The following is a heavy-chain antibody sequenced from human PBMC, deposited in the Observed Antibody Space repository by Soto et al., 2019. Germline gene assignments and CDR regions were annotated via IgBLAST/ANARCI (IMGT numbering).Heavy chain of an antibody. J-gene: IGHJ3*01. Sequence: GGSLRLSCAASGFTFDYYWMHWFRQAPGKGLVWVSRIHSDGTSTTYADSVKGRFTISRDNAKNTLSLQMNSLRAEDTAVYYCARGDRGAFDLWGQGTVVTVSS. CDR2: IHSDGTST. CDR3: ARGDRGAFDL. D-gene: IGHD1-26*01. V-gene: IGHV3-74*01. CDR1: GFTFDYYW.